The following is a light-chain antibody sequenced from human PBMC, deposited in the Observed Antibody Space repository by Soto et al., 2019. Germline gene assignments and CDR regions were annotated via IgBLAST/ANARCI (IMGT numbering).Light chain of an antibody. CDR1: QSVLYNSNNKNH. CDR3: QQSYSIPFT. V-gene: IGKV4-1*01. J-gene: IGKJ2*01. CDR2: GAS. Sequence: DFVMTQAPDSLAVSLGERATINCKSSQSVLYNSNNKNHLGWFQQKPGHPPKLLIYGASFRPSGVPDRFSGSGSGTDFTLTISSLQAEYVAVYYCQQSYSIPFTFGQGTKLEI.